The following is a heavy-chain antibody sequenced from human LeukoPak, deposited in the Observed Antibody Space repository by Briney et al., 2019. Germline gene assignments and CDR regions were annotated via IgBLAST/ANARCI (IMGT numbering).Heavy chain of an antibody. J-gene: IGHJ4*02. V-gene: IGHV3-30*18. CDR3: AKGPLTVTFYFDY. CDR1: GFTFSNYG. CDR2: ISYDGSNK. Sequence: PGRSLRLSCAASGFTFSNYGMHWVRQAPGKGLEWVAVISYDGSNKYYADSVKGRFTISRDNSKNTLYLQMNSLRAEDTAVYYCAKGPLTVTFYFDYWGQGTLVTVSS. D-gene: IGHD4-17*01.